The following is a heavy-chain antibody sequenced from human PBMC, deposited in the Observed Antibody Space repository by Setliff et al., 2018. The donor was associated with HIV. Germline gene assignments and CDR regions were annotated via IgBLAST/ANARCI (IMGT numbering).Heavy chain of an antibody. J-gene: IGHJ6*03. CDR3: ALGMVRGARYYYYYYMDV. CDR1: GGSISSGSYY. CDR2: IYTSGST. V-gene: IGHV4-61*09. Sequence: SETLSLTCTVSGGSISSGSYYWSWIRQPAGKGLEWIGHIYTSGSTNYNPSLKSRVTISADTSENQFSLKLRSVTAADTAVYYCALGMVRGARYYYYYYMDVWGKGTTVTVS. D-gene: IGHD3-10*01.